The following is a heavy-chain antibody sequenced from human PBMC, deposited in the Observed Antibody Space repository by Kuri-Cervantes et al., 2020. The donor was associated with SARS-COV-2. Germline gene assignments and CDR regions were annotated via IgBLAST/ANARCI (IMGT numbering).Heavy chain of an antibody. CDR1: GFTFSSYG. CDR3: AKYYDSSGPLAYGMDV. D-gene: IGHD3-22*01. CDR2: IYHSGST. J-gene: IGHJ6*02. V-gene: IGHV4-4*02. Sequence: GSLRLSCAASGFTFSSYGMHWVRQAPGKGLEWIGEIYHSGSTNYNPSLKNRVTISVDKSKNQFSLKLSSVTAADTAVYYCAKYYDSSGPLAYGMDVWGQGTTVTVSS.